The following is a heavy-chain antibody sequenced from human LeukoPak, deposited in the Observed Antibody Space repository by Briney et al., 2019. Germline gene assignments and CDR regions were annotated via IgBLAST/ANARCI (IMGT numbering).Heavy chain of an antibody. J-gene: IGHJ4*02. CDR1: GFTFSSYW. CDR2: IKQDGSEK. D-gene: IGHD3-16*02. Sequence: PGGSLRLSCAASGFTFSSYWMSWVRQAPGKGLEWVANIKQDGSEKYYVDSVKGRFTISRDNAKNSLYLQMNSLRAEDTAVYYCARRITFGGVIVIFDYWGQGTLVTVSS. CDR3: ARRITFGGVIVIFDY. V-gene: IGHV3-7*01.